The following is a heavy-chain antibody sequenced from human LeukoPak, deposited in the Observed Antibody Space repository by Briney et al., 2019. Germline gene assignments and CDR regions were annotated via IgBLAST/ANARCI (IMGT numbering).Heavy chain of an antibody. CDR1: GFTFSTYW. D-gene: IGHD4-23*01. CDR2: INLDGSSA. J-gene: IGHJ5*02. CDR3: ARHLTYGGWNL. Sequence: GGSQRLSCAASGFTFSTYWMHWVRQAPGKGLVWISHINLDGSSATYADSVKGRFTISRDNAKNTLDLQMSSLRAEDTAVYYCARHLTYGGWNLWGQGTLVPVSS. V-gene: IGHV3-74*01.